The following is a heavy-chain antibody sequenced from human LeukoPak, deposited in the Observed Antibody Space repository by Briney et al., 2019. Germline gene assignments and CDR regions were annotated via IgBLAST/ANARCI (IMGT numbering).Heavy chain of an antibody. CDR1: GFTFSSYW. D-gene: IGHD2-2*01. Sequence: QPGGSLRLSCAASGFTFSSYWMSWVRQAPGKGLEWVANIKQDGSEKYYVDSVKGRFTISRDNAKNSPYLQMNSLRAEDTAVYYCARDTNQHEVYCSSTSCQPRRTPYMDVWGKGTTVTVSS. CDR3: ARDTNQHEVYCSSTSCQPRRTPYMDV. CDR2: IKQDGSEK. J-gene: IGHJ6*03. V-gene: IGHV3-7*01.